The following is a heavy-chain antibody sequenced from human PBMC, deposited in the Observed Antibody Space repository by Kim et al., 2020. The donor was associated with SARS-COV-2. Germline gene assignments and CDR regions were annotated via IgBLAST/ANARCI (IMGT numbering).Heavy chain of an antibody. D-gene: IGHD2-2*01. CDR2: TYYRSKWYT. Sequence: SQTLSLTCAISGDRVSDNSAAWHWVRQSPSRGLEWLGRTYYRSKWYTDYAIFVKSRITINADTSKNQFSLHLNSVTPEDTAMYYCTRTPQLGTNHPKNWFDPWGQGTLVTVSS. CDR1: GDRVSDNSAA. CDR3: TRTPQLGTNHPKNWFDP. V-gene: IGHV6-1*01. J-gene: IGHJ5*02.